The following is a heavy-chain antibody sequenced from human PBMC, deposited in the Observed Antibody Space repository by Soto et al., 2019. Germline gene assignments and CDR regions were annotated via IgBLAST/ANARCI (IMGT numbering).Heavy chain of an antibody. J-gene: IGHJ6*02. D-gene: IGHD1-20*01. CDR3: AKDPPITGSLRGTPLMDV. Sequence: ASVKVSCKASGFPFTTYGFSCVLLSPLQWLEWMGCISAYNGNRNYAQKFQGRVTMTTDTSTSTVYMELRSLTSDDTAVYYCAKDPPITGSLRGTPLMDVWGQGTTVTVSS. CDR2: ISAYNGNR. CDR1: GFPFTTYG. V-gene: IGHV1-18*04.